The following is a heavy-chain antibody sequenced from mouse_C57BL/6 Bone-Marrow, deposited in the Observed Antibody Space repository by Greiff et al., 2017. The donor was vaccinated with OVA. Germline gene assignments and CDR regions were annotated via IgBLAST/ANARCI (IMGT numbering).Heavy chain of an antibody. D-gene: IGHD2-3*01. CDR1: GYTFTSYG. Sequence: VKLMESGAELARPGASVKLSCKASGYTFTSYGISWVKQRTGQGLEWIGEIYPRSGNTYYNEKFKGKATLTADKSSSTAYMELRSLTSEDSAVYFCARSGWLLYAMDYWGQGTSVTVSS. CDR3: ARSGWLLYAMDY. J-gene: IGHJ4*01. V-gene: IGHV1-81*01. CDR2: IYPRSGNT.